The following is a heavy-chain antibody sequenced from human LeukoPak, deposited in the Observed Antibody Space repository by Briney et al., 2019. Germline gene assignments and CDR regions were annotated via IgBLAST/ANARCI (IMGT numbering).Heavy chain of an antibody. CDR1: GFTFSTYG. J-gene: IGHJ4*02. CDR2: LWFDGSNE. CDR3: AREVNTGSYYFDY. D-gene: IGHD1-26*01. V-gene: IGHV3-33*01. Sequence: GRSLRLSCAASGFTFSTYGMHWVRQAPGKGLEWVAVLWFDGSNEYYADSVKGRFTISGDYAKNTLYLQMNSLRAEDTAVYYCAREVNTGSYYFDYWGRGTLVTVSS.